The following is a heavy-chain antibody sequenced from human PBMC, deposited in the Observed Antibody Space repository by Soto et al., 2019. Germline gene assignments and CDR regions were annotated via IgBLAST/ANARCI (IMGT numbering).Heavy chain of an antibody. J-gene: IGHJ4*02. CDR1: GGSISSGDYY. Sequence: PSETLSLTCTVSGGSISSGDYYWSWIRQPPGKGLEWIGYIYYSGSTYYNPSLKSRVTISVDTSKNQFSLKLSSVTAADTAVYYCAREAIYNGDYVGYWGQGTLVTVSS. D-gene: IGHD3-10*01. CDR2: IYYSGST. CDR3: AREAIYNGDYVGY. V-gene: IGHV4-30-4*01.